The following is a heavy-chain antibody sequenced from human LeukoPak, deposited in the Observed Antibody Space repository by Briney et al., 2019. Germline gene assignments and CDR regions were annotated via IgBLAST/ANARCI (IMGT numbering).Heavy chain of an antibody. D-gene: IGHD2-15*01. CDR2: FYYSGST. J-gene: IGHJ4*02. V-gene: IGHV4-39*01. CDR1: GGSISSSSDY. CDR3: ATNGYCSGGSCLDFDY. Sequence: SETLSLTCTVSGGSISSSSDYWGWSRRPPGKGLEWIGSFYYSGSTYYHPSLKSRVTISVDTSKNQFSLKLSSVTAADTAVYYCATNGYCSGGSCLDFDYWGQGTLVTVSS.